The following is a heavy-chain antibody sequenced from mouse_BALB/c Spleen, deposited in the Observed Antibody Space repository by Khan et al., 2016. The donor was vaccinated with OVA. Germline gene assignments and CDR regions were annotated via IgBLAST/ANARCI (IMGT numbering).Heavy chain of an antibody. J-gene: IGHJ1*01. CDR3: ARSYGYYWYFDV. CDR2: INTHSGVP. D-gene: IGHD1-1*02. CDR1: GYTFTTAG. V-gene: IGHV9-4*02. Sequence: QEVQSGPELKKPGETVRISCKASGYTFTTAGMQWVQKMPGKGLKWIGWINTHSGVPKYAEDFKGRFAFSLETSASTAYLQISNLKNEDTATYFCARSYGYYWYFDVWGAGTTVTVSS.